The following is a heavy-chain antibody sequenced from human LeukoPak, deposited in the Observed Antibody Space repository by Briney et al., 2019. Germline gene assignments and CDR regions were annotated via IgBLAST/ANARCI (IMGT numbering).Heavy chain of an antibody. Sequence: ASVKVSRKASGYTFTSYGINWVRQPTGQGREGMGWMNPNSGHTGYAQKFQGRVTITRNTSISTAYMELSSLRSEDTAVYYCARGTGDLTLYYYYYYMDVCGKGTTVTVSS. CDR1: GYTFTSYG. J-gene: IGHJ6*03. CDR3: ARGTGDLTLYYYYYYMDV. D-gene: IGHD4-17*01. CDR2: MNPNSGHT. V-gene: IGHV1-8*03.